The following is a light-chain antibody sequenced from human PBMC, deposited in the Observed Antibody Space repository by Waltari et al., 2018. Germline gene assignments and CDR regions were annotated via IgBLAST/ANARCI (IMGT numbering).Light chain of an antibody. CDR2: EVS. CDR1: QSLLHSDGKTH. CDR3: MQSIQFPLT. J-gene: IGKJ4*01. Sequence: DVVMTQTPLALSVTPGQPASISCKSSQSLLHSDGKTHLYWYLQKPGKPPQLLIYEVSTRFSGVPDRFMGSGSGTDFTLKISRVEAEDVGLYYCMQSIQFPLTFGGGTKVEIK. V-gene: IGKV2D-29*01.